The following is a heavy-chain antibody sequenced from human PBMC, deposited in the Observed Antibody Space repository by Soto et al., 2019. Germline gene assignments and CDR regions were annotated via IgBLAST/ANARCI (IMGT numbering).Heavy chain of an antibody. D-gene: IGHD4-17*01. CDR2: ISGSGGST. J-gene: IGHJ4*02. CDR3: AKDLGDYGDYYFDY. V-gene: IGHV3-23*01. Sequence: EVQLLESGGGLVQPGGSLRLSCAASGFTFSSYAMSWVRQAPGNGLEWVSAISGSGGSTYYADSVKGRFTISRDNSKNTLYLQMNSLRAEDTAVYSCAKDLGDYGDYYFDYWGQGTLVTVSS. CDR1: GFTFSSYA.